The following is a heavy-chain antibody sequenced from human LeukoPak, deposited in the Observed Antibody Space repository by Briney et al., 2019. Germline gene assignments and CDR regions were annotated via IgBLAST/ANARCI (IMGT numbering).Heavy chain of an antibody. D-gene: IGHD7-27*01. J-gene: IGHJ3*01. CDR1: GGSISSGGYS. Sequence: SETLSLTCAVSGGSISSGGYSWSWIRQPPGKGLEWIGYIYHSGSTYYNPSLKSRVTISVDRSKNQFSLKLSSVTAADTAVYYCARVRSGDWGQGTMATVSS. V-gene: IGHV4-30-2*01. CDR3: ARVRSGD. CDR2: IYHSGST.